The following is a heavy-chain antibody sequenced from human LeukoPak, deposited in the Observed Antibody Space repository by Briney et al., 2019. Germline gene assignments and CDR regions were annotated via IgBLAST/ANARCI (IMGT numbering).Heavy chain of an antibody. Sequence: SQTLSLTCTVSGGSISSGGYYWSWIRQPPGKGLEWIGYIYHSGSTYYNPSLKSRVTISVDRSKNQFSLKLSSVTAADTAVYYWSSSYGDDFWSNYYMDVWGKGTTVTVSS. CDR1: GGSISSGGYY. D-gene: IGHD3-3*01. V-gene: IGHV4-30-2*01. CDR3: SSSYGDDFWSNYYMDV. J-gene: IGHJ6*03. CDR2: IYHSGST.